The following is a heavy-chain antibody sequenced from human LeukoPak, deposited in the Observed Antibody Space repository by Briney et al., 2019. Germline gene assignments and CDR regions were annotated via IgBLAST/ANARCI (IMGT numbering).Heavy chain of an antibody. CDR1: GGSISSYD. Sequence: PSETLSLTYTVSGGSISSYDWSWIRQPAGKGLEWIGHFYSSGSTNYNPSLKSRVTMSIDTSKNQFSLKLSSVTAADTAVYFCARGSRSGWHSDYWGQGTLVTVSS. V-gene: IGHV4-4*07. CDR2: FYSSGST. CDR3: ARGSRSGWHSDY. J-gene: IGHJ4*02. D-gene: IGHD6-19*01.